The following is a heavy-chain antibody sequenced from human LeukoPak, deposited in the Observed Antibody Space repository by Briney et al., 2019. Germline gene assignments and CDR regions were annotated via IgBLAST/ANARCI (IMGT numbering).Heavy chain of an antibody. D-gene: IGHD6-13*01. CDR2: INAGNGNT. CDR3: ARDYSSSFCFDY. J-gene: IGHJ4*02. V-gene: IGHV1-3*01. Sequence: ASVKVSCKASGYTFTSYAMHWVRQAPGQRLEWMGWINAGNGNTKYSQKFQGRVTITRDTSASTAYMELSSLRSEDTAVYYCARDYSSSFCFDYWGQGPLATASS. CDR1: GYTFTSYA.